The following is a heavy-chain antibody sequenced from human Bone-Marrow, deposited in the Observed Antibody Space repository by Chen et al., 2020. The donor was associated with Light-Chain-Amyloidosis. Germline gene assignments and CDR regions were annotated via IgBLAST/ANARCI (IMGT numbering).Heavy chain of an antibody. CDR2: ISYSGST. D-gene: IGHD2-21*02. CDR3: ARVQTVTALNY. J-gene: IGHJ4*02. V-gene: IGHV4-59*01. Sequence: QGQLQQPGPGPVKPSETPSLTCPVPETTIDAAYWAWIRQPPGKGLEWIGYISYSGSTTYNPSLKSRVTMSVDTSTNQFSLKLTSLTTADTAVYYCARVQTVTALNYWGQGTMVTVSS. CDR1: ETTIDAAY.